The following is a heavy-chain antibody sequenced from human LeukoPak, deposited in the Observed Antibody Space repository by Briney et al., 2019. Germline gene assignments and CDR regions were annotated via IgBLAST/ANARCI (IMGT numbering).Heavy chain of an antibody. V-gene: IGHV4-59*01. J-gene: IGHJ4*02. CDR2: IYYSGST. CDR1: GGSISSYY. CDR3: ARARYGSTSCPYYFDY. Sequence: PSETLSLTCTVSGGSISSYYWSWIRQPPGKGLEWIGYIYYSGSTNYNPSLKSRVTISVDTSKNQFSLKLSSVTATDTAVYYCARARYGSTSCPYYFDYWGPGTLVTVSS. D-gene: IGHD2-2*01.